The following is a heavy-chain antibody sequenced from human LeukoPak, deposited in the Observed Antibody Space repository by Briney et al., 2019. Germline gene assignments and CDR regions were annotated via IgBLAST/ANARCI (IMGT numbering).Heavy chain of an antibody. CDR1: GGPLSAYY. CDR2: IYDTGNT. Sequence: SETLSLTCTVSGGPLSAYYWTWIRQPPGKGLGWIGYIYDTGNTNYNPSLKSRVTISVDTSKNQFSLKLTSVTAAATAVYYCASGETGSTLGGYWGQGTLVTVSS. D-gene: IGHD1-1*01. J-gene: IGHJ4*02. CDR3: ASGETGSTLGGY. V-gene: IGHV4-59*01.